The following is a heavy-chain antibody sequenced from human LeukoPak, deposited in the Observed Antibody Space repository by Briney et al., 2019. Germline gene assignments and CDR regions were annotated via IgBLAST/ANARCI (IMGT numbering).Heavy chain of an antibody. CDR2: ISYDGSNK. V-gene: IGHV3-30*04. Sequence: GGSLRLSCAASGFTFSSYAMHWVRQAPGKGLEWVAVISYDGSNKYYADPVKGRFTISRDNSKNTLYLQMNSLRAEDTAVYYCASASDYYDSPLGYWGQGTLVTVSS. CDR3: ASASDYYDSPLGY. J-gene: IGHJ4*02. D-gene: IGHD3-22*01. CDR1: GFTFSSYA.